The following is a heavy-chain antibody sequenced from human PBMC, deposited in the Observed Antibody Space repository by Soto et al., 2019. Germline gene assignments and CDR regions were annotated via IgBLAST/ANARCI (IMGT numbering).Heavy chain of an antibody. J-gene: IGHJ3*02. CDR3: ARRSGWYPPDDAFDI. CDR1: GYSFTSYW. CDR2: IYPGDSDT. D-gene: IGHD6-19*01. V-gene: IGHV5-51*01. Sequence: GESLKISCKGSGYSFTSYWIGWVRQMPGKGLEWMGIIYPGDSDTRYSPSFQGQVTISADKSISTAYLQWSSLKASDTAMYYCARRSGWYPPDDAFDIWGQGTMVTVSS.